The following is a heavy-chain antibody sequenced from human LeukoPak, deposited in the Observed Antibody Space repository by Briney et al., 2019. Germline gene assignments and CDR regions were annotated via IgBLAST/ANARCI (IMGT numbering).Heavy chain of an antibody. CDR2: IYYSGST. Sequence: NPSETPSLTCAVYGGSFSGYYWSWIRQPPGKGLEWIGSIYYSGSTYYNPSLKSRVTISVDTSKNQFSLKLSSVTAADTAVYYCARRVLLWFGELLRPQYNWFDPWGQGTLVTVSS. CDR1: GGSFSGYY. V-gene: IGHV4-34*01. CDR3: ARRVLLWFGELLRPQYNWFDP. D-gene: IGHD3-10*01. J-gene: IGHJ5*02.